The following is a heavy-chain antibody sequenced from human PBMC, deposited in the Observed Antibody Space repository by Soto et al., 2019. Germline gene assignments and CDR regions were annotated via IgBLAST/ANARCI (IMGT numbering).Heavy chain of an antibody. Sequence: QITLKESGPTLVKPTQTLTLTCTFSGFSLSTIGVGVGWIRQPPGKALEWLALIYWDDDKRYSPSLKGRLTVSKDTFKNQVVLTMTNMDPVDTATYFCVQSRCGGGCLQSYSSHSYYGLDVWGQGTTVTVSS. CDR2: IYWDDDK. CDR3: VQSRCGGGCLQSYSSHSYYGLDV. V-gene: IGHV2-5*02. CDR1: GFSLSTIGVG. D-gene: IGHD2-21*02. J-gene: IGHJ6*02.